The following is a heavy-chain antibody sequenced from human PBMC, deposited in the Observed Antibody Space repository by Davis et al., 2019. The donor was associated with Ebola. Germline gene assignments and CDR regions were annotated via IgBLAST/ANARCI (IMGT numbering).Heavy chain of an antibody. CDR3: VRDRSGMAEAPPDAFDT. CDR2: VYPHGSGRT. Sequence: PGGSLRLSCTVSGGSMSSHYWTWIRQPPGKGLEWIGYVYPHGSGRTNYNPSLKSRAIISVDTSQNQFSLKLSSVTAADTAVYYCVRDRSGMAEAPPDAFDTWGQGTMVTVSS. D-gene: IGHD6-13*01. J-gene: IGHJ3*02. V-gene: IGHV4-59*11. CDR1: GGSMSSHY.